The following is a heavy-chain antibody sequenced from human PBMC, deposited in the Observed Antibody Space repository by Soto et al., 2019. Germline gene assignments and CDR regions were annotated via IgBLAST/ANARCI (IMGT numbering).Heavy chain of an antibody. V-gene: IGHV3-23*01. CDR2: ISGTGGST. CDR1: GFTFSSSA. J-gene: IGHJ6*03. D-gene: IGHD3-10*01. Sequence: PGGSLRLSCAASGFTFSSSAMNWVRQAPGKGLEWVSLISGTGGSTYYADSVKGRFTISRDDSKNTLYLQMNSLRAEDTALYYWAKARGSGLYYYSYMDVWGKGTTVTVSS. CDR3: AKARGSGLYYYSYMDV.